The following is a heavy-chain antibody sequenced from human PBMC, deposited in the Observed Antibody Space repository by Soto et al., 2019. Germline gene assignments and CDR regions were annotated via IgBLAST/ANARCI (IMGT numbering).Heavy chain of an antibody. Sequence: GGSLRLSCVASGFSFSDYWMHWVRQAPGKGLVWVSRIKFDGSFTSHADSVKGRFTISRDNARNTVHLQMDSQRAEDTGVYYYARGLRNYYGVDVWGQGTTVTVSS. J-gene: IGHJ6*02. CDR2: IKFDGSFT. V-gene: IGHV3-74*01. D-gene: IGHD4-17*01. CDR3: ARGLRNYYGVDV. CDR1: GFSFSDYW.